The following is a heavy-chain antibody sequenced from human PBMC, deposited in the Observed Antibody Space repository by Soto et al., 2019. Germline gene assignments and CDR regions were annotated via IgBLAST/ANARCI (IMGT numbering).Heavy chain of an antibody. CDR1: GGSISSGGYY. CDR3: ARWPVGSSGDWFDP. D-gene: IGHD6-6*01. CDR2: IYYSGST. Sequence: QVQLQESGPGLVKPSQTLSLTCTFSGGSISSGGYYWSWIRQHPGKGLEWIGYIYYSGSTYYNPSLKSRVTISVDTSKNQFSLKLSSVTAADTAVYYCARWPVGSSGDWFDPWGQGTLVTVSS. V-gene: IGHV4-31*03. J-gene: IGHJ5*02.